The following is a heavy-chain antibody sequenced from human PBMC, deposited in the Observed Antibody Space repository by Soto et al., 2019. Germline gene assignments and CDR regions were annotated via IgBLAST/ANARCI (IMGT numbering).Heavy chain of an antibody. Sequence: LALTCTVSGGSISSSSYYWGWIRQPPGKGLEWIGSIYYSGSTYYNPSLKSRVTISVDTSKNQFSLKLSSVTAADTAVYYCARRHDFWSGYSDYWGQRTLVTVSS. CDR1: GGSISSSSYY. CDR2: IYYSGST. J-gene: IGHJ4*02. CDR3: ARRHDFWSGYSDY. V-gene: IGHV4-39*01. D-gene: IGHD3-3*01.